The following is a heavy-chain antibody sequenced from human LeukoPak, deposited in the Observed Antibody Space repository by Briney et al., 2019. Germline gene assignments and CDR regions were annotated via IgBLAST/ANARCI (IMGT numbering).Heavy chain of an antibody. J-gene: IGHJ1*01. V-gene: IGHV4-39*01. Sequence: SETLSLTCAVSGGSISSSSHYWGWIRQPPGKRLEWIGSIYYSGSTYYNPSLKSRVTISVDTSKNQFSLRLSSVTAADMAVYFCARLGYSVSWTACWGQGTPVTVSS. CDR3: ARLGYSVSWTAC. CDR2: IYYSGST. D-gene: IGHD6-13*01. CDR1: GGSISSSSHY.